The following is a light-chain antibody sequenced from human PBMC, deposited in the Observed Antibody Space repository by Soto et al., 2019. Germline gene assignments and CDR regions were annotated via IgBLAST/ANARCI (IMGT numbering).Light chain of an antibody. V-gene: IGKV3-20*01. J-gene: IGKJ2*01. CDR2: GAS. CDR1: QSVNSRY. Sequence: EIVLTQSPGTLSLSPGERATLSCRTSQSVNSRYLAWYQQKPGQAPRLLIYGASSRATGNPDRFSGSGSGTDFTLTISRLEPEDFAVYYCQQYVTSPPMYTFGQGTQLEIK. CDR3: QQYVTSPPMYT.